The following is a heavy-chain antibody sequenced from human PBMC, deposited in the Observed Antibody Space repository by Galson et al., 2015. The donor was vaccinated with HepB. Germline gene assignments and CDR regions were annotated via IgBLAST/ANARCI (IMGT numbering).Heavy chain of an antibody. CDR2: IRSKASGHAT. D-gene: IGHD2-15*01. CDR3: ARLGDLSGYSSL. CDR1: GFTFSGSA. V-gene: IGHV3-73*01. Sequence: SLRLSRAASGFTFSGSAIHWVRQASGKGLEWVGRIRSKASGHATAYDASLKGRFTISRDDSKNTAYLHMNSLKTEDTAVYYCARLGDLSGYSSLWGQGTLVTVSS. J-gene: IGHJ4*02.